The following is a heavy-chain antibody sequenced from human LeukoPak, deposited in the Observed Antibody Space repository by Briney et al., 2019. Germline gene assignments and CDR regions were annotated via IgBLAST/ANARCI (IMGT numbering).Heavy chain of an antibody. CDR3: VKSAGKDGYRDIFDV. CDR2: ITKSGDRT. CDR1: FSNSA. D-gene: IGHD5-24*01. J-gene: IGHJ3*01. Sequence: SGGSLRLSCAAPFSNSALNWVRQAPGKGLEWVSTITKSGDRTHYADSVRGRFTISRDTFRDTLLLQMNSLRVEDTAVYYCVKSAGKDGYRDIFDVWGQGTVVTVSS. V-gene: IGHV3-23*01.